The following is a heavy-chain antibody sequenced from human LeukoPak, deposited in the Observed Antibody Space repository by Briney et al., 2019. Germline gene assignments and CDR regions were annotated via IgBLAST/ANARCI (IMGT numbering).Heavy chain of an antibody. J-gene: IGHJ3*02. V-gene: IGHV1-46*01. D-gene: IGHD3-10*01. CDR1: GYTFTSYY. CDR3: AREPSRGDAFDI. Sequence: GASVKVSCKSSGYTFTSYYMHWVRQAPGQGLEWMGIINPSGGSTSYAQKFQGRVTMTRDTSTSTVYMELSSLRSEDTAVYYCAREPSRGDAFDIWGQGTMVTVSS. CDR2: INPSGGST.